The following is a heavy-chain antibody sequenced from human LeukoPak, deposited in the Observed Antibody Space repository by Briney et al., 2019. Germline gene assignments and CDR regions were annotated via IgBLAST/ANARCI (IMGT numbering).Heavy chain of an antibody. CDR3: ARGEYGGK. CDR2: IKQDGSEK. V-gene: IGHV3-7*01. D-gene: IGHD4-23*01. CDR1: EFTFRNYW. Sequence: GGSLRLSCAASEFTFRNYWMSWVRQAPGKGLEWVANIKQDGSEKYYVDSVKGRFTISRDNAKNSLYLQMNSLRAEDTAVYYCARGEYGGKWGEGTLVTVSS. J-gene: IGHJ4*02.